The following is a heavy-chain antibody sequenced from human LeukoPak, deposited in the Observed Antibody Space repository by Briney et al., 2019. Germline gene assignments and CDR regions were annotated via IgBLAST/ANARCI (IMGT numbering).Heavy chain of an antibody. V-gene: IGHV4-38-2*01. Sequence: PSETLSLTCAVSGYSISSGYYWGWIRQPPGKGLEWIGSIYHSGSTYYNPSLKSRVTISVVTSKNQFSLKLSSVTAADTAVYYCAGRLYDAFDIWGQGTMVTVSS. CDR1: GYSISSGYY. CDR2: IYHSGST. CDR3: AGRLYDAFDI. J-gene: IGHJ3*02.